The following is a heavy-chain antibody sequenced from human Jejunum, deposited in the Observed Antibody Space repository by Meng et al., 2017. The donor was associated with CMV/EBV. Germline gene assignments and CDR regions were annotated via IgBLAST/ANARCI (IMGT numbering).Heavy chain of an antibody. D-gene: IGHD1-26*01. CDR1: LAFTKAW. Sequence: LAFTKAWMSWVRQTPGKGLEWVGRIKSYGDGGLTDYATRVKGRFTISRDDSENTLYLHMNSLDVEDTGVYYCATGERQWQLLFDCWGQGTLVTVLL. CDR3: ATGERQWQLLFDC. V-gene: IGHV3-15*01. J-gene: IGHJ4*02. CDR2: IKSYGDGGLT.